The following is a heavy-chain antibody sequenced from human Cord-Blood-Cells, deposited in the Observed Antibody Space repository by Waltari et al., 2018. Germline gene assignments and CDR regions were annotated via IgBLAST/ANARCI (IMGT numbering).Heavy chain of an antibody. CDR3: ASQGGNYFDY. CDR1: SSYA. J-gene: IGHJ4*02. D-gene: IGHD3-16*01. V-gene: IGHV1-69*01. CDR2: IIPIFGTA. Sequence: SSYAISWVRQAPGQGLEWMGGIIPIFGTANYAQKFQGRVTITADESTSTAYMELSSLRSEDTAVYYCASQGGNYFDYWGQGTLVTVSS.